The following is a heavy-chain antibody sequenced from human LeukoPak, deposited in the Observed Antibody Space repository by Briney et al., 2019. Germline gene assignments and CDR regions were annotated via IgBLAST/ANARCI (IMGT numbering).Heavy chain of an antibody. CDR3: ARVSGSSQGAFDY. Sequence: GGSLRLSCAASGFTFSSYSMNWVRQAPGKGLEWVSYISSSSSTIYYADSVKGRFTISRDNAKNSLYLQMNSLRAEDTAVYYCARVSGSSQGAFDYWGQGTLVTVSS. J-gene: IGHJ4*02. CDR1: GFTFSSYS. D-gene: IGHD6-6*01. V-gene: IGHV3-48*01. CDR2: ISSSSSTI.